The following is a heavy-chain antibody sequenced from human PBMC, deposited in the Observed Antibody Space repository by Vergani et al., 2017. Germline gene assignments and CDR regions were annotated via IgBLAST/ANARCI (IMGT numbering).Heavy chain of an antibody. CDR1: GGSISSSSYY. J-gene: IGHJ4*02. Sequence: QLQLQESGPGLVKPSETLSLTCTVSGGSISSSSYYWGWIRQPPGKGLEWIGSIYYSGSTYYNPSLKSRVTISVDTSKNQFSLKLSSVTAADTAVYYCARDPGYSSKPPSADYWGQGTLVTVSS. CDR2: IYYSGST. CDR3: ARDPGYSSKPPSADY. D-gene: IGHD6-13*01. V-gene: IGHV4-39*02.